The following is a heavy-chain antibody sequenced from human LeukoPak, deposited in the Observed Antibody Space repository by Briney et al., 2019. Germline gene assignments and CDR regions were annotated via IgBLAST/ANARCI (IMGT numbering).Heavy chain of an antibody. J-gene: IGHJ4*02. D-gene: IGHD3-22*01. CDR1: GFIFSSYA. CDR2: MSSNGGTT. Sequence: GGSLRLSCAASGFIFSSYAMSWVRQAPGQGLEWVSGMSSNGGTTYYADSVKGRFTISRDNSKNTLYLQMDNLRVEDTAVYYCARRDYYDSSGYSPRFDYWGQGTLVTVSS. CDR3: ARRDYYDSSGYSPRFDY. V-gene: IGHV3-23*01.